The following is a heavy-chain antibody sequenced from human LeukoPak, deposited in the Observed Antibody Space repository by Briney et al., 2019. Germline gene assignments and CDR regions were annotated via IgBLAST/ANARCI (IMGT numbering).Heavy chain of an antibody. V-gene: IGHV4-4*07. CDR2: IYTSGST. D-gene: IGHD3-22*01. J-gene: IGHJ4*02. CDR3: ARRNPYYYDSIPDY. CDR1: GGSIGSYY. Sequence: SETLSLTCTVSGGSIGSYYWSWIRQPAGKGLEWIGRIYTSGSTNYNPSLKSRVTMSVDRSKNQFSLKLSSVTAADTAVYYCARRNPYYYDSIPDYWGQGTLVTVSS.